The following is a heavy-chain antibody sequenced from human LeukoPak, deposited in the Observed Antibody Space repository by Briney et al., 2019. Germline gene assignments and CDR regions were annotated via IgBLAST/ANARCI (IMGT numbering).Heavy chain of an antibody. CDR2: IHYSGST. J-gene: IGHJ4*02. V-gene: IGHV4-59*01. CDR3: ARAYSSGWYPYHDY. CDR1: DNSISSFY. D-gene: IGHD6-19*01. Sequence: PSETLSLTCSVSDNSISSFYWNWIRQPPGKGLEWIGNIHYSGSTNSNPSLKSRVTISVDTSKKQFSLKLSSVTAADTAVYYCARAYSSGWYPYHDYWGQGTLVTVSS.